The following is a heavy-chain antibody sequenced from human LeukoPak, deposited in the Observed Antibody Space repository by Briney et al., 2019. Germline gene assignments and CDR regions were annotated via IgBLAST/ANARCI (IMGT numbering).Heavy chain of an antibody. CDR1: GYTFTSYD. J-gene: IGHJ3*02. V-gene: IGHV1-8*01. D-gene: IGHD3-22*01. CDR3: ARGLVLYYYDSSGWDAFDI. Sequence: ASVKVSCKASGYTFTSYDINWVRQATGQGLEWMGWMNPNSGNTGYAQKFQGRVTMTRNTSISTAYMELSSLRSEDTAVYYCARGLVLYYYDSSGWDAFDIWGQGTMVTVSS. CDR2: MNPNSGNT.